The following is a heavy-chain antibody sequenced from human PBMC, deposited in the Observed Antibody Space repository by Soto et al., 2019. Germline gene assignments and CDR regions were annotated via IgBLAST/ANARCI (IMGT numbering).Heavy chain of an antibody. J-gene: IGHJ5*02. V-gene: IGHV3-23*01. CDR2: ISGSSGSI. D-gene: IGHD3-9*01. CDR3: ARDELDILTGYNWFDP. Sequence: PGGSLRLSCAASGFTFSSYAMSWVRQAPGKGLEWVSAISGSSGSIYYADSVKGRFTISRDNAKNTLYLQMNSLRAEDTAVYYCARDELDILTGYNWFDPWGQGTLVTVSS. CDR1: GFTFSSYA.